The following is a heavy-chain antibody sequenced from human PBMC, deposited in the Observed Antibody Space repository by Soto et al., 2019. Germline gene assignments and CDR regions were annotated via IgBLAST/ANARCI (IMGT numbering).Heavy chain of an antibody. CDR2: FYDSGRT. V-gene: IGHV4-61*01. D-gene: IGHD5-12*01. CDR1: GGSVSSGSFY. Sequence: PWETLSLTCTVSGGSVSSGSFYWSWIRRPPGKGLEWIGYFYDSGRTNYNPSLRSRVTMSVDTSKNQFSLKLSSVTAADTAVYYCATSATPATNYYYAMDVWGQGTTGTVS. J-gene: IGHJ6*02. CDR3: ATSATPATNYYYAMDV.